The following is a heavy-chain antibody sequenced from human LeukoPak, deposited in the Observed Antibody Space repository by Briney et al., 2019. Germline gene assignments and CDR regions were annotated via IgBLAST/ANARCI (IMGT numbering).Heavy chain of an antibody. CDR1: GFTFSSYA. CDR2: ISGSGGST. CDR3: AKDPRIKVVVPAASDY. V-gene: IGHV3-23*01. Sequence: GGSLILSCAASGFTFSSYAMSWVRQAPGKGLEWVSAISGSGGSTYYADSVKGRFTISRDNSKNTLYLQMNSLRAEDTAVYYCAKDPRIKVVVPAASDYWGQGTLVTVSS. J-gene: IGHJ4*02. D-gene: IGHD2-2*01.